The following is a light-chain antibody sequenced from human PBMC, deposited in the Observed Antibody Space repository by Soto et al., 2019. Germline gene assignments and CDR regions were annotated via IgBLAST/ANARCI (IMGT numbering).Light chain of an antibody. V-gene: IGKV1-8*01. CDR1: QGISSY. Sequence: AIRMTQSQSSFSASTGDRVTITCRASQGISSYLAWYQQKPGKAPKLLIYAASTLQSGVPSRFSGSGSGTDFTLTISCLQSEDFATYYCQQYYSYPLLTFGGGTKVEIK. J-gene: IGKJ4*01. CDR3: QQYYSYPLLT. CDR2: AAS.